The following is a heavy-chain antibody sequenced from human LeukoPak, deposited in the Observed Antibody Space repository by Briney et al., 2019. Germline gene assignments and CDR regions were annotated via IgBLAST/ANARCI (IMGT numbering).Heavy chain of an antibody. V-gene: IGHV1-18*01. Sequence: ASVRVSCKASGYTFTSYGISWVRQAPGQGLEWMGWISAYNGNTNYAQKLQGRVTMTTDTSTSTAYMELRSLRSDDTAVYYCATLYGITGLGYCTNGVCPTDYYGMDVWGQGTTVTVSS. D-gene: IGHD2-8*01. CDR3: ATLYGITGLGYCTNGVCPTDYYGMDV. CDR2: ISAYNGNT. J-gene: IGHJ6*02. CDR1: GYTFTSYG.